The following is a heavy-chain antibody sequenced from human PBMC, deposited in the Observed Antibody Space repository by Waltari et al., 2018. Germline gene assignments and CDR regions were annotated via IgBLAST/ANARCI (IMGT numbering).Heavy chain of an antibody. Sequence: QVQLQESGPGLVKPSETLSLTCSVSGDSISNYYWSWIRQPPGKGLEWIGHIFYSGSTSYNPSLMSRVDRSVDRSNNRFSLKLSSVTAADTAVYYCARHVPYCTNGVCRPYFYYGLDVWGQGTTVTVSS. J-gene: IGHJ6*02. CDR1: GDSISNYY. CDR3: ARHVPYCTNGVCRPYFYYGLDV. CDR2: IFYSGST. D-gene: IGHD2-8*01. V-gene: IGHV4-59*08.